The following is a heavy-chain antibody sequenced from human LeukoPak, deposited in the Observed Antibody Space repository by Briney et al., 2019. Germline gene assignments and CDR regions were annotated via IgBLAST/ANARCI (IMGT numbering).Heavy chain of an antibody. V-gene: IGHV3-66*01. J-gene: IGHJ4*02. D-gene: IGHD4-17*01. Sequence: GGSLRLSCAASEFTVSVNYMSWVRQAPGKGLEWVSFIYSGGSTYYADSVKGRFTISRDNSKNTLYLQMNSLRTEDTAVYYCARDAYGDYDYWGQGTLVTVSS. CDR1: EFTVSVNY. CDR2: IYSGGST. CDR3: ARDAYGDYDY.